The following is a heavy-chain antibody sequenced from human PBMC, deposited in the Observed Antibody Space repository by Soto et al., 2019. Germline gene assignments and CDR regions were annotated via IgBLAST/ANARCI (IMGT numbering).Heavy chain of an antibody. D-gene: IGHD7-27*01. Sequence: ASVKVSCKASGYIFTTYAIHWVRQAPGQRLEWMGWINGDNDNTKYAQRFQGRVTITRDTSASTAYMELSSLTFEDTAVYYCARIRESTNWFHYYGMDVWGQGTTVIVSS. J-gene: IGHJ6*02. CDR2: INGDNDNT. CDR1: GYIFTTYA. V-gene: IGHV1-3*01. CDR3: ARIRESTNWFHYYGMDV.